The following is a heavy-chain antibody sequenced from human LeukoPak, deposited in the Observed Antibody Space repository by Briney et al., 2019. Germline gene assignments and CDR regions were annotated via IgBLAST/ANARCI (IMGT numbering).Heavy chain of an antibody. Sequence: PGGSLRLSCAASGFTFSTYEMNWVRQAPGKGLEWVSYISGSGSAIYYADSVKGRVTISRDNAKNSLHLQMNSLRAEDTAVYYCARDPYYYDSSNYRYFDYWGQGTLVTVSS. CDR1: GFTFSTYE. D-gene: IGHD3-22*01. V-gene: IGHV3-48*03. CDR2: ISGSGSAI. CDR3: ARDPYYYDSSNYRYFDY. J-gene: IGHJ4*03.